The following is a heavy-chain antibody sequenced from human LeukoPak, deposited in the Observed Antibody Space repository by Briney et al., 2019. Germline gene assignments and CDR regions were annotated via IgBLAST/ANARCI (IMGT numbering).Heavy chain of an antibody. D-gene: IGHD3-10*01. CDR1: GFTVSSNY. Sequence: GGSMRLSCAASGFTVSSNYMSWVRQAPGKGLDWVSVIYSGGSTYYADSVKGRFTISRDNSKNTLYLQMNSLRAEDTAVYYCATSNYYGSGRYPQGAFDIWGQGTMATVSS. V-gene: IGHV3-66*01. CDR3: ATSNYYGSGRYPQGAFDI. CDR2: IYSGGST. J-gene: IGHJ3*02.